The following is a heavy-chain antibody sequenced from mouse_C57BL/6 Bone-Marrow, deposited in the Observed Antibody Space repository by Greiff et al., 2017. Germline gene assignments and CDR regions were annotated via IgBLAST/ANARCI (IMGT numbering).Heavy chain of an antibody. CDR2: INSDGGST. V-gene: IGHV5-2*01. CDR3: ARRDDGTWFAY. D-gene: IGHD3-3*01. CDR1: EYEFPSHD. Sequence: EVQVVESGGGLVQPGESLKLSCESNEYEFPSHDMSWVRKTPEKRLELVAAINSDGGSTYYPDTMERRFIITRDNTKKTLYLQMSSLRSEDTALSYCARRDDGTWFAYWGQGTLVTVAA. J-gene: IGHJ3*01.